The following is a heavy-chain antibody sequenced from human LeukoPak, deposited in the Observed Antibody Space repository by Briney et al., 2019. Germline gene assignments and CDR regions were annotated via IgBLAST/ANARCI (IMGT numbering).Heavy chain of an antibody. V-gene: IGHV4-34*01. CDR3: ARVRNMSLFGERANWFDP. Sequence: SETLSLTCAVYGGSFSGYYWSWIRQPPGKGLEWIGEINHSGSTNYNPSLKSRVTISVDTSKNQFSLKLSSVIAADTAVYYCARVRNMSLFGERANWFDPWGQGTLVTVSS. D-gene: IGHD3-3*01. CDR2: INHSGST. CDR1: GGSFSGYY. J-gene: IGHJ5*02.